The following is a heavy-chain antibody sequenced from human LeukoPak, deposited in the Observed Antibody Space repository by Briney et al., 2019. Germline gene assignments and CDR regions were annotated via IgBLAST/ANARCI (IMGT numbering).Heavy chain of an antibody. Sequence: GGSLRLSCAASRFTFSRNYMSWVRQAPGKGLEWVSVIYSGGSTYYADSVKGRFTISRDNSKNTLYLQMNSLRAEDTAVYYCARGTTVVTEFDYWGQGTLVTVSS. D-gene: IGHD4-23*01. CDR3: ARGTTVVTEFDY. CDR1: RFTFSRNY. J-gene: IGHJ4*02. CDR2: IYSGGST. V-gene: IGHV3-53*01.